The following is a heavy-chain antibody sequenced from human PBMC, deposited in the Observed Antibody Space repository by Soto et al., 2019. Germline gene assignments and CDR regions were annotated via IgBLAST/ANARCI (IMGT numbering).Heavy chain of an antibody. CDR3: AGNLDYGGNFDY. J-gene: IGHJ4*02. CDR2: IYYSGST. CDR1: GGSISSYY. Sequence: PSETLSLTCTVSGGSISSYYWSWIRQPPGKGLEWIGYIYYSGSTNYNPSLKSRVTISVDTSKNQFSLKLSSVTAADTAVYYCAGNLDYGGNFDYWGQGTLVTVSS. D-gene: IGHD4-17*01. V-gene: IGHV4-59*01.